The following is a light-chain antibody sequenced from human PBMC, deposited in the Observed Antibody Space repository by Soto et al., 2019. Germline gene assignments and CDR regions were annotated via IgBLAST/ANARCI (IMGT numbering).Light chain of an antibody. CDR2: NAT. CDR3: QQYSSYSWT. Sequence: DIQMTQSPSTLSASVGDRVTITCRASQSITIWLAWYQQKPGKAPNLLIYNATILVSGVPSRFSGSGSGTEFTLTINSLQPDDFATYYCQQYSSYSWTFGQGTKVEIK. CDR1: QSITIW. J-gene: IGKJ1*01. V-gene: IGKV1-5*03.